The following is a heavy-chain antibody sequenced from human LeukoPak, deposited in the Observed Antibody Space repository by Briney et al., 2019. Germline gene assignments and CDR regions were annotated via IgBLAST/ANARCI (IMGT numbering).Heavy chain of an antibody. J-gene: IGHJ4*02. Sequence: MASGTLSLTCAVSGGSISSSNWWSWVRQPPGKGLEWIGEIYHSGSTYYNPSLKSRVTISRDTSKNQFSLKLSSVTAADSAVYYCGRYRGNERGIDYWGQGTPVTVSS. V-gene: IGHV4-4*02. CDR3: GRYRGNERGIDY. D-gene: IGHD5-12*01. CDR2: IYHSGST. CDR1: GGSISSSNW.